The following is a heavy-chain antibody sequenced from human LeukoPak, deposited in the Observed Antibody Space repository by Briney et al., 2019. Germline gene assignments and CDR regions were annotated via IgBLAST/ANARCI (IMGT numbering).Heavy chain of an antibody. CDR2: INPNSGGT. V-gene: IGHV1-2*02. Sequence: GASVKVSCKASGYTFIGYYIHWVRQAPGQGLEWMGWINPNSGGTNYAQKFQGRVTMTKDTSITTAYMELSRLRSDDTAVYYCARDRAFSSSSFDFDYWGQGTLVTVSS. CDR1: GYTFIGYY. J-gene: IGHJ4*02. CDR3: ARDRAFSSSSFDFDY. D-gene: IGHD6-6*01.